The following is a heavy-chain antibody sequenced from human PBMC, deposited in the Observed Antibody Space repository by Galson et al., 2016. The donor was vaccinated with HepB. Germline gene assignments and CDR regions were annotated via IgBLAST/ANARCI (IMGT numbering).Heavy chain of an antibody. Sequence: ETLSLTCTVSGDSISISSYYWGWIRQPPGKGLEWIGSIYYSGSTYYNPSLKSRVTISVDTSKTQFSLKLTSVTAADTAVYYCARVPLPFLTGYPQWGQGTLVTVSS. J-gene: IGHJ4*02. CDR1: GDSISISSYY. D-gene: IGHD3-9*01. CDR3: ARVPLPFLTGYPQ. V-gene: IGHV4-39*01. CDR2: IYYSGST.